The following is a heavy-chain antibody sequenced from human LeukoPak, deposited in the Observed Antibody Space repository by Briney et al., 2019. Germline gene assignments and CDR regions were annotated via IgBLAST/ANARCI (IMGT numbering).Heavy chain of an antibody. V-gene: IGHV3-7*01. CDR1: GFTFSNYW. Sequence: PGGSLRLSCAASGFTFSNYWMTWARQVPGKGLEWVANIKEDGSEKHYVESVRGRFTISRDNAGNSLYLQMDSLRVDDTAVYYCARVGAWELQRVFENWGQGTLVTVSS. D-gene: IGHD1-26*01. CDR2: IKEDGSEK. CDR3: ARVGAWELQRVFEN. J-gene: IGHJ4*02.